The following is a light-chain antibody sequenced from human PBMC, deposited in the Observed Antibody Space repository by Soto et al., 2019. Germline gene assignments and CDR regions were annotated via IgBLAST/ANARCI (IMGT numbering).Light chain of an antibody. V-gene: IGLV1-40*01. CDR3: QSYDSSLSGSV. CDR2: GNS. J-gene: IGLJ2*01. Sequence: QAVVTQPPSVSGAPGQRVTISCTGSSSIIGAGYDVHWYQQLPGTAPKLLIYGNSNRPSGVPDRFSGSKSGTSASLAITGLQAEDEADYYCQSYDSSLSGSVFGGGTQLTVL. CDR1: SSIIGAGYD.